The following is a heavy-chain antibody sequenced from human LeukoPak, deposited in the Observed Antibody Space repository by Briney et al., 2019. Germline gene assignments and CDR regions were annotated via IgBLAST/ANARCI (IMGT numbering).Heavy chain of an antibody. Sequence: GGSLRLSCAASGFTFSTSAMNWVRQAPGKGLEWVGRIKKKADGGTTDYAAPVKGRFTISRDDSKNTLYMQMNSLKTEDTAVYYCTTFDYAAFEIWGQGTMVTVSS. CDR1: GFTFSTSA. J-gene: IGHJ3*02. D-gene: IGHD4-17*01. V-gene: IGHV3-15*07. CDR3: TTFDYAAFEI. CDR2: IKKKADGGTT.